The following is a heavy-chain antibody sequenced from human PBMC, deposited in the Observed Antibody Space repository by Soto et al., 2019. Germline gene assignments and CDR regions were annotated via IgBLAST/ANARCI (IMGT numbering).Heavy chain of an antibody. CDR3: ARRFGGYSQYYFDY. CDR1: GFTFSSYA. V-gene: IGHV3-30-3*01. J-gene: IGHJ4*02. Sequence: QVQLVESGGSVVQPGRSLRLSCAASGFTFSSYAMHWVRQAPGKGLEWVAVISYDGSNKYYADSVKGRFTISRDNSKNTLYLQMNSLRAEDTAVYYCARRFGGYSQYYFDYWGQGTLVTVSS. CDR2: ISYDGSNK. D-gene: IGHD5-18*01.